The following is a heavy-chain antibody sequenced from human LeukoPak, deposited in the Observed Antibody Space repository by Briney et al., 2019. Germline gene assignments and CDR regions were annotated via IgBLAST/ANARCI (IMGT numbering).Heavy chain of an antibody. CDR3: ARDRDGYNRELDY. Sequence: GGSLRLSCVASGFPFSSYWMTWVRQAPGKGLEWVAVISYDGSNKYYADSVKGRFTISRDNSKNTLYLQMNSLRAEDTAVYYCARDRDGYNRELDYWGQGTLVTVSS. CDR2: ISYDGSNK. CDR1: GFPFSSYW. V-gene: IGHV3-30-3*01. D-gene: IGHD5-24*01. J-gene: IGHJ4*02.